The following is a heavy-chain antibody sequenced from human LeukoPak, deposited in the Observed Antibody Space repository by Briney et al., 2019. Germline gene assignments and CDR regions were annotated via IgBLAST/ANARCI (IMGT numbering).Heavy chain of an antibody. D-gene: IGHD2-21*02. CDR3: ARGYCRDDICQVFPY. V-gene: IGHV4-59*02. Sequence: PSETLSLTCAVSGGSVSSYYWSWIRQTPERGLEWIGYMSYSGRTDYGPSLKSRVTMSVDTSKNQFSLKMSYVTAADTGVYYCARGYCRDDICQVFPYWGQGTLVTVSS. J-gene: IGHJ4*02. CDR2: MSYSGRT. CDR1: GGSVSSYY.